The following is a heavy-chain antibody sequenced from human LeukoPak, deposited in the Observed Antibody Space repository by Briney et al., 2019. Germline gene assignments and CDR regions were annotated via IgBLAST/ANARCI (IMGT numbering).Heavy chain of an antibody. CDR3: ARISAVASFHPFDY. CDR1: GFTFSDYY. J-gene: IGHJ4*02. D-gene: IGHD6-19*01. V-gene: IGHV3-11*03. CDR2: ISSSSSYT. Sequence: GGSLRLSCAASGFTFSDYYMNWIRQAPGKGLEWVSYISSSSSYTNYADSVKGRFTISRDNAKKSLYLQMNSLRAEDTAVYYCARISAVASFHPFDYWGQGTLVTVSS.